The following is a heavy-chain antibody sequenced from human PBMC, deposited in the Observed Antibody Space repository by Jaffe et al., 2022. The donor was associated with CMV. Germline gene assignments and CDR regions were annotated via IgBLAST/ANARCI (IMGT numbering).Heavy chain of an antibody. D-gene: IGHD3-9*01. CDR1: GYSFTRYW. CDR2: IDPSDSNT. V-gene: IGHV5-10-1*03. Sequence: EVQLVQSGAEVKKPGESLTISCKGSGYSFTRYWISWVRQTPGKGLEWMGRIDPSDSNTNYNPSFRGHVTISADTSTNTVFLHWGSLQASDTATYYCARRNFDNDYYPLGWFDPWGQGTRITVSS. J-gene: IGHJ5*02. CDR3: ARRNFDNDYYPLGWFDP.